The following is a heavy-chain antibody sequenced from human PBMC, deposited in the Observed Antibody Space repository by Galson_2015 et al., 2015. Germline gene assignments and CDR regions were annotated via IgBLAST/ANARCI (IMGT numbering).Heavy chain of an antibody. Sequence: SVKVSYKASGYTFTGFCMHWVRQAPGQGLEWMGRINPISGATNYAQKFQGRFTMTRDTSISTAYMELSRLTSDDTAVYYCARESRKVAAGTHNWFDPWGQGTLVIVSS. J-gene: IGHJ5*02. D-gene: IGHD6-13*01. CDR1: GYTFTGFC. CDR2: INPISGAT. CDR3: ARESRKVAAGTHNWFDP. V-gene: IGHV1-2*06.